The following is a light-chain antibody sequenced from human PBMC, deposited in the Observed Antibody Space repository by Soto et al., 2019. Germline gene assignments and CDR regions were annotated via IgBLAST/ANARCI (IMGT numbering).Light chain of an antibody. CDR3: GTWDSSLRGV. CDR1: SSNIGNNY. CDR2: DNN. Sequence: QSVLTQPPSVSAAPGQKVTISCSGSSSNIGNNYVSWYQQLPGTAPKLLIYDNNKRRSGIPDRFSGSKSGTSATLGITGLQTGDEADYYCGTWDSSLRGVFGGGTKLTVL. J-gene: IGLJ2*01. V-gene: IGLV1-51*01.